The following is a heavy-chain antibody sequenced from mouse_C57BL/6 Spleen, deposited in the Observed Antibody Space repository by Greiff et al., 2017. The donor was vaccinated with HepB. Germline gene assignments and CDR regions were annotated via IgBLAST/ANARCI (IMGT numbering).Heavy chain of an antibody. Sequence: QVQLTQPGAELVRPGSSVTLSCKASGYTFTSYWMHWVKQRPLQGLEWIGNIDPSDSETHSNQQFKDKAPLTVDTSSSTAYMQLSSLTSEDSAVYYCARGDYYGTGGDYWGQGTSVTVSS. CDR2: IDPSDSET. CDR1: GYTFTSYW. V-gene: IGHV1-52*01. J-gene: IGHJ4*01. D-gene: IGHD1-2*01. CDR3: ARGDYYGTGGDY.